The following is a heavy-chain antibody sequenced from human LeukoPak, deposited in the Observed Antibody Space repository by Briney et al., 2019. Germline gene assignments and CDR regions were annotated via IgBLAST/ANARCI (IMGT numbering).Heavy chain of an antibody. D-gene: IGHD1-26*01. Sequence: GGSLRLSCAASGFTFSRYWLGWVRQAPGKGLEWVANIKFDGNDKYHVDSVKGRFTISRDNSKNTLYLQMNSLRVEDTAVYYCAKDLGGSYLDYYFDYWGQGTLVTVSS. V-gene: IGHV3-7*03. CDR2: IKFDGNDK. CDR1: GFTFSRYW. J-gene: IGHJ4*02. CDR3: AKDLGGSYLDYYFDY.